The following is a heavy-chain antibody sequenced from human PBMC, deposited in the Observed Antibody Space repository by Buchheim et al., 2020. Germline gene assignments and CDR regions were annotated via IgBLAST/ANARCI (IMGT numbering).Heavy chain of an antibody. Sequence: EVQLVESGGGLVQPGGSLRLSCAASGFTFSRYSMNWVRQAPGKGLEWVSYISSSSTIYYADSVKGRFTISRDNAKNSLYLQMNSLRDEDTALYYCAREPREGIPMDYWGQGTL. V-gene: IGHV3-48*02. D-gene: IGHD1-14*01. CDR1: GFTFSRYS. CDR3: AREPREGIPMDY. J-gene: IGHJ4*02. CDR2: ISSSSTI.